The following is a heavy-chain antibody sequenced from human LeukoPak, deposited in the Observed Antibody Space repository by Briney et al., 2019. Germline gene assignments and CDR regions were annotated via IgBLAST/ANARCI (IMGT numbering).Heavy chain of an antibody. V-gene: IGHV4-59*01. J-gene: IGHJ4*02. CDR2: IYYSGST. Sequence: PSETLSLTCTVSGGSISSYYWSWIRQPPGKGLEWIGYIYYSGSTNYNPSLKSRVTISVDTSKNRFSLKLSSVTAADTAVYYCARDLGYSYGYEWGQGTLVTVSS. D-gene: IGHD5-18*01. CDR3: ARDLGYSYGYE. CDR1: GGSISSYY.